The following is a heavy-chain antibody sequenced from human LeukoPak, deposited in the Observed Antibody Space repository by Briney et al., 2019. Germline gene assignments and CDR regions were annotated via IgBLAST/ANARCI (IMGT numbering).Heavy chain of an antibody. CDR2: INWNGGST. CDR1: GFTFDDYG. J-gene: IGHJ6*03. CDR3: AKRPRAVTAYYMDV. Sequence: GGSLRLSCAASGFTFDDYGMSWVRQAPGKGLEWVSGINWNGGSTGYADSVKGRFTISRDNAKNSLYLQMNSLRAEDTAVYYCAKRPRAVTAYYMDVWGKGTTVTVSS. D-gene: IGHD2-21*02. V-gene: IGHV3-20*04.